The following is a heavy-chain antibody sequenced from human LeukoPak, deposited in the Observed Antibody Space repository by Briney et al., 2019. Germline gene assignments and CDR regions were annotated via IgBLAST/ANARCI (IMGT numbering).Heavy chain of an antibody. V-gene: IGHV4-34*01. CDR3: AILSWFDP. CDR2: INHSGST. Sequence: PSETLSLTCAVYGGSFSGYYWSWIRQPPGKGLEWIGEINHSGSTNYNPSLKSRVTISVDTSKNQFSLKLSSVTAADTAVYYGAILSWFDPWGQGTLVTVSS. CDR1: GGSFSGYY. J-gene: IGHJ5*02.